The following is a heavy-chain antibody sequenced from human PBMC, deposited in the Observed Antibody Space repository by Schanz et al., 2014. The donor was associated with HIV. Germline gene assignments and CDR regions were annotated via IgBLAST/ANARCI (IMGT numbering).Heavy chain of an antibody. V-gene: IGHV3-74*01. CDR1: GFTFSNYW. CDR3: ARDKGDNWAGFYYYYGMDV. Sequence: EVQLVESGGGFVQPGGSLRLSCTASGFTFSNYWMHWVRQVPGKGLVWVSRINSDGRSANYADSVKGRFTISRDNARNTLYLQMNSLRAEDTAVYYCARDKGDNWAGFYYYYGMDVWGQGTTVTVSS. J-gene: IGHJ6*02. D-gene: IGHD1-20*01. CDR2: INSDGRSA.